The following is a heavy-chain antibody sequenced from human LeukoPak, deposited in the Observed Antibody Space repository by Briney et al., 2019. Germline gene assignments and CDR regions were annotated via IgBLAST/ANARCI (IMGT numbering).Heavy chain of an antibody. J-gene: IGHJ4*02. D-gene: IGHD3-3*01. CDR1: GFTFSSYA. CDR2: ISGSGGST. Sequence: GGSLRLSCAASGFTFSSYAMSWVRRAPGKGLEWVSAISGSGGSTYYADSVKGRFTISRDNSKNTLYLQMNSLRAEDTAVYYCARGAKGDDFWSGYYTGSSGYFDYWGQGTLVTVSS. V-gene: IGHV3-23*01. CDR3: ARGAKGDDFWSGYYTGSSGYFDY.